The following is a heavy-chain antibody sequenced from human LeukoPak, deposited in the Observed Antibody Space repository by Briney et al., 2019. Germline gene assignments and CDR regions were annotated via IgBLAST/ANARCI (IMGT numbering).Heavy chain of an antibody. V-gene: IGHV3-7*01. CDR3: AVVAYFDL. CDR1: GFTFSVYW. D-gene: IGHD2-15*01. J-gene: IGHJ2*01. CDR2: IKQDGSEK. Sequence: GSLRLSCAASGFTFSVYWMGWVRQAPGKGLEWVANIKQDGSEKYYVDSVKGRFTISRDNAKSSLFLQLNSLRAEDTAVYYCAVVAYFDLWGRGTLVTVSS.